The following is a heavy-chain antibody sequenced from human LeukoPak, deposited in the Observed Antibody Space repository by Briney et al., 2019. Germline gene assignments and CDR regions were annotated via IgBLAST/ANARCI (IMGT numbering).Heavy chain of an antibody. CDR1: GGSISSYY. J-gene: IGHJ4*02. Sequence: SETLSLTCTVSGGSISSYYWSWLRQPPGKGLEWIGYIYYSGSTNYNPSLKSRVTISVDTSKNQFSLKLSSVTAADTAVYYCARDRRPAFDYWGQGTLVTVSS. D-gene: IGHD2-2*01. CDR2: IYYSGST. V-gene: IGHV4-59*01. CDR3: ARDRRPAFDY.